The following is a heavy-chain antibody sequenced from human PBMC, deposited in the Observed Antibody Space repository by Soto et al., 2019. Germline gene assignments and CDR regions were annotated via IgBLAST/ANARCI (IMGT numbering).Heavy chain of an antibody. CDR1: GGSISSYY. CDR2: IYYSGST. J-gene: IGHJ4*02. CDR3: ARSEYQLLEIDY. D-gene: IGHD2-2*01. V-gene: IGHV4-59*01. Sequence: ETLSLTCTVSGGSISSYYWSWIRQPPGKGLEWIGYIYYSGSTNYNPSLKSRVTISVDTSKNQFSLKLSSVTAADTAVYYCARSEYQLLEIDYWGQGTLVTVSS.